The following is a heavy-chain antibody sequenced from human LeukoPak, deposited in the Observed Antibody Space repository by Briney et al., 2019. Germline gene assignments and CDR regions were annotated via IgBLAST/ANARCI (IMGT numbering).Heavy chain of an antibody. CDR1: GFTFSSYA. V-gene: IGHV3-30-3*01. J-gene: IGHJ4*02. CDR2: ISYDGSNK. Sequence: GGSLRLSCAASGFTFSSYAMHWVRQAPGKGLEWVAVISYDGSNKYYADSVKGRFTISRDNSKNTLYLQMNSLRAEDTAVYYCAMGDYISPFEYRGQGPLVTVPT. D-gene: IGHD1-26*01. CDR3: AMGDYISPFEY.